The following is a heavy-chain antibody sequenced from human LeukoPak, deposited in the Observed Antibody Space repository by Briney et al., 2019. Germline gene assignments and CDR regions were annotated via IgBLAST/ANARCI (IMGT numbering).Heavy chain of an antibody. D-gene: IGHD3-9*01. CDR2: ISSSSISI. V-gene: IGHV3-21*01. J-gene: IGHJ4*02. CDR1: GFIFRRYD. Sequence: GSLRLSCAASGFIFRRYDMNWVRQAPGKGLEWVSFISSSSISIYYGDSVQGRFTVSRDNARNLLYLEMSTLRAEDTAVYYCARVYDVLTGGFDYWGQGALVTVSS. CDR3: ARVYDVLTGGFDY.